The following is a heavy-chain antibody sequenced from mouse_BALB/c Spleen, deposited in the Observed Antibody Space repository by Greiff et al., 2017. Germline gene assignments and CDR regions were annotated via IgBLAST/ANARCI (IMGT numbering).Heavy chain of an antibody. CDR3: ARHDYDGYSPSYWYFDV. J-gene: IGHJ1*01. D-gene: IGHD2-3*01. CDR2: ISNGGGST. V-gene: IGHV5-12-2*01. Sequence: VQLKESGGGLVQPGGSLKLSCAASGFTFSSYTMSWVRQTPEKRLEWVAYISNGGGSTYYPDTVKGRFTISSDNAKNTLYLQMSSLKSEDTAMYYCARHDYDGYSPSYWYFDVWGAGTTVTVSS. CDR1: GFTFSSYT.